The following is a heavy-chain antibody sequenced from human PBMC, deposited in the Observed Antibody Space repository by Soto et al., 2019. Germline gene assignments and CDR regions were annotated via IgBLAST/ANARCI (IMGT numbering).Heavy chain of an antibody. Sequence: SETLSLTCTVSGGSISSRGYYWGWIRQPPGKGLEWIAYIYYSGSTNYNPSLKSRVTISVDTSKNQFSLKLNSVTAADTAVYYCARDKRGGSSTDVWGQGTTVTVSS. J-gene: IGHJ6*02. V-gene: IGHV4-39*07. CDR3: ARDKRGGSSTDV. CDR2: IYYSGST. D-gene: IGHD6-19*01. CDR1: GGSISSRGYY.